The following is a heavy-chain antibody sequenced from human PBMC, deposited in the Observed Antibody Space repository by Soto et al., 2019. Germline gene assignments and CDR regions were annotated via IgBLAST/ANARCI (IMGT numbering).Heavy chain of an antibody. CDR2: IGTSGKTI. Sequence: GGSLRLSCAVSGFTFSSYEMNWARQAPGKGLEWVSYIGTSGKTIYYADSVRGRFTISRDNAKNSLYLQMNSLRAEDTAVYFCARDPAIYSGKFDYGLDVWGRGTTVTVSS. D-gene: IGHD4-4*01. J-gene: IGHJ6*02. CDR1: GFTFSSYE. CDR3: ARDPAIYSGKFDYGLDV. V-gene: IGHV3-48*03.